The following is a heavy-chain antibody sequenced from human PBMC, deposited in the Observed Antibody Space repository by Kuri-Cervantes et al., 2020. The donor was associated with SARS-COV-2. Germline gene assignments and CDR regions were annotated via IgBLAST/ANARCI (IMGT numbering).Heavy chain of an antibody. V-gene: IGHV4-38-2*01. J-gene: IGHJ4*02. CDR1: GYSISSGYY. Sequence: SETLSLTCAVSGYSISSGYYWGWIRQPPGKGLEWIGYIYYSGSTNYNPSLKSRVTISVDTSKNQFSLKLSSVTAADTAVYYCASVAGTPGEKSAGESNDYWGQGTLVTVSS. CDR3: ASVAGTPGEKSAGESNDY. D-gene: IGHD6-19*01. CDR2: IYYSGST.